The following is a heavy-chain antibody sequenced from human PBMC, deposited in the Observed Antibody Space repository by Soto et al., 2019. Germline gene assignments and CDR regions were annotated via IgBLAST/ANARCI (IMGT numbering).Heavy chain of an antibody. J-gene: IGHJ6*02. V-gene: IGHV1-69*12. CDR3: ARHVPAAGYYYGMDV. CDR1: GGTFSSYA. D-gene: IGHD2-2*01. Sequence: QVQLVQSGAEVKKPGSSVKVSCKASGGTFSSYAISWVRQAPGQGLEWMGGIIPIIGTANYAQKFQGRVTITADEYTRTAYMELSSLRSEDTAVYYCARHVPAAGYYYGMDVWGQGTTVTVYS. CDR2: IIPIIGTA.